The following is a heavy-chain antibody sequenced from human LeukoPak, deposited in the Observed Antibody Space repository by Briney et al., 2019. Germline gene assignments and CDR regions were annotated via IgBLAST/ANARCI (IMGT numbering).Heavy chain of an antibody. D-gene: IGHD2-8*01. V-gene: IGHV3-23*01. CDR3: AKDTSIGRYCTNGVCSPFDY. Sequence: GGSLRLSCAGSGFTFSSYAMSWVRQAPGKGLEWVSAISETGGTTYDADSEKGPFTISRDNSKSTLYLQMNSLRAEDTAVYYCAKDTSIGRYCTNGVCSPFDYWGQGTLVTVSS. CDR2: ISETGGTT. CDR1: GFTFSSYA. J-gene: IGHJ4*02.